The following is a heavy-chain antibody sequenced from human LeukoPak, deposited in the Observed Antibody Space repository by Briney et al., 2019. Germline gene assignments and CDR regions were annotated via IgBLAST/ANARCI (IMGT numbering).Heavy chain of an antibody. D-gene: IGHD6-13*01. J-gene: IGHJ5*02. CDR1: GYTFTSYY. CDR3: ASHGSPKLIATSGHPPLGWFDP. V-gene: IGHV1-46*01. Sequence: GASVKVSCKASGYTFTSYYMHWVRQAPGQGLEWMGIINPSGGSTSYAQKFQGRVTMTRDTSTSTAYMELRSLTSEDTAVYYCASHGSPKLIATSGHPPLGWFDPWGQGTLVTVSP. CDR2: INPSGGST.